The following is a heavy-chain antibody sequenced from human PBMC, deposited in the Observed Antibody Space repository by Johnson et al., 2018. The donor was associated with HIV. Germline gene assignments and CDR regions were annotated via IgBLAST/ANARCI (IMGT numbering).Heavy chain of an antibody. Sequence: VQLVESGGGLVQPGGSLRLSCAASGFTFSSYAMHWVRQAPGKGLEYVSAISSNGGSTYYANSVKGRFTISRDNSKNTLYLQMGSLRAEDMAVYYCARGALSPAAPDAFDIWGQGTMVTVSS. V-gene: IGHV3-64*01. J-gene: IGHJ3*02. CDR3: ARGALSPAAPDAFDI. CDR2: ISSNGGST. D-gene: IGHD6-13*01. CDR1: GFTFSSYA.